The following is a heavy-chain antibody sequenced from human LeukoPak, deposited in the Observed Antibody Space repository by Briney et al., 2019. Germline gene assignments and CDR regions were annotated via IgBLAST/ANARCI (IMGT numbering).Heavy chain of an antibody. CDR1: GGSISSGDYY. CDR3: AARGDYDILTGYYNVTYYYYGMDV. Sequence: SQTLSLTCTVSGGSISSGDYYWSWIRQPPGKGLEWIGYIYYSGSTYYNPSLKSRVTISVDTSKNQFSLKLSSVTAADTAVYYCAARGDYDILTGYYNVTYYYYGMDVWGQGTTVTVSS. CDR2: IYYSGST. J-gene: IGHJ6*02. V-gene: IGHV4-30-4*01. D-gene: IGHD3-9*01.